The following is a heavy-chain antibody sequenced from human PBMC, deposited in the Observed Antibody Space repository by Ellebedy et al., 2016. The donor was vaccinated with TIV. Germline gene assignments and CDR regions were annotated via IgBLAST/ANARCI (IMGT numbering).Heavy chain of an antibody. J-gene: IGHJ2*01. CDR2: INHRRHT. CDR3: ARGLGYTTYRYFDL. Sequence: MPSETLSLTCAVYGGSFTDYYWSWIRQPPGKGLEWIGEINHRRHTNYNPSLKIRLTISVDTSKNQFSPILTSVTAADTAVYYCARGLGYTTYRYFDLWGRGTLVTVSS. CDR1: GGSFTDYY. V-gene: IGHV4-34*01. D-gene: IGHD5-18*01.